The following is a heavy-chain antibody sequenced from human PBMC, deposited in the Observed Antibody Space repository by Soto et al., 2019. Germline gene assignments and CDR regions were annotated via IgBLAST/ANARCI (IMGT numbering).Heavy chain of an antibody. J-gene: IGHJ4*02. D-gene: IGHD2-15*01. CDR3: ARHREYCSGGSCYELDY. CDR1: GGSISSYY. V-gene: IGHV4-59*08. CDR2: IYYSGST. Sequence: SETLSLTCTVSGGSISSYYWSWIRQPPGKGLEWIGYIYYSGSTNYHPSLKSRVTISVDTSKNQFSLKLSSVTAADTAVYYCARHREYCSGGSCYELDYWGQGTLVTVSS.